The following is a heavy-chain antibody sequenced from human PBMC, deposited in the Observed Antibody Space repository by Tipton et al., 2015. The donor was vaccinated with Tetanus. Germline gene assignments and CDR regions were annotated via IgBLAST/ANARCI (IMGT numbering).Heavy chain of an antibody. CDR1: GGSIDRSTWY. CDR3: ARGSQGLDP. Sequence: TLSLTCAVSGGSIDRSTWYWGWIRHSPGKGLEWIGGLYDSGSPHYNPSLESRVTVSVDTSRTQFPLTLNSVTAADTAIYYCARGSQGLDPWGPGTPVTVSS. J-gene: IGHJ5*02. V-gene: IGHV4-39*01. CDR2: LYDSGSP.